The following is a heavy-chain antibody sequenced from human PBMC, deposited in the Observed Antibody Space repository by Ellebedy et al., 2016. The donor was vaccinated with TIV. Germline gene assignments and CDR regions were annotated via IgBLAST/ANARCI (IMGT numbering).Heavy chain of an antibody. J-gene: IGHJ3*02. CDR2: ISTYSGNT. CDR1: GYTLNNYG. CDR3: ARRKSLPQLWHDAFDI. D-gene: IGHD5-18*01. Sequence: AASVKVSCKASGYTLNNYGFSWVRQAPGQGLEWMGWISTYSGNTNYAQKFQGRVTMTTDTLTSTAYMELRSLRSDDTAVYYCARRKSLPQLWHDAFDIWGQGTMVTVSS. V-gene: IGHV1-18*04.